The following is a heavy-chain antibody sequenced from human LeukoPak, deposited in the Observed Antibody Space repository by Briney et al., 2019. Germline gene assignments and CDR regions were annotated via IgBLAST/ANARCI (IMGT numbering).Heavy chain of an antibody. CDR2: ISAYNGNT. J-gene: IGHJ3*02. CDR3: ARDVSGYCSGGSCYIGAFDI. Sequence: GASVKVSCKASGGTFTSYGISWVRQAPGQGLEWMGWISAYNGNTNYAQKLQGRVTMTTDTSTSTAYMELRSLRSDDTAVYYCARDVSGYCSGGSCYIGAFDIWGQGTMVTVSS. V-gene: IGHV1-18*01. D-gene: IGHD2-15*01. CDR1: GGTFTSYG.